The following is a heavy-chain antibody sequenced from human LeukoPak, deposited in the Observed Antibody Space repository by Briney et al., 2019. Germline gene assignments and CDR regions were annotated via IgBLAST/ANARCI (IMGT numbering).Heavy chain of an antibody. V-gene: IGHV4-59*01. J-gene: IGHJ3*02. CDR2: IYYSGST. CDR1: GGSISSYC. CDR3: ATSLFDFDAFDI. Sequence: SETLSLTCTVSGGSISSYCWSWIRQPPGKGLEWIGYIYYSGSTNYNPSLKSRVAISVDTSKNQFSLKLSSVTAADTAVYYCATSLFDFDAFDIWGQGTMVTVSS. D-gene: IGHD3-9*01.